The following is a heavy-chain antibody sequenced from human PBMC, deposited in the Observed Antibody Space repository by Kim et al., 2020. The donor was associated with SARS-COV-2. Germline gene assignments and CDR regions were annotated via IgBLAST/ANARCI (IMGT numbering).Heavy chain of an antibody. Sequence: GGSLGLSCAASGFTFSSYAMHWVRQAPGKGLEWVAVISYDGSNKYYADSVKGRFTISRDNSKNTLYLQMNSLRAEDTAVYYCARGEVEYRYGYTAHYYYYGMDVWGQGTTVTVSS. D-gene: IGHD5-18*01. V-gene: IGHV3-30*04. CDR2: ISYDGSNK. CDR3: ARGEVEYRYGYTAHYYYYGMDV. CDR1: GFTFSSYA. J-gene: IGHJ6*02.